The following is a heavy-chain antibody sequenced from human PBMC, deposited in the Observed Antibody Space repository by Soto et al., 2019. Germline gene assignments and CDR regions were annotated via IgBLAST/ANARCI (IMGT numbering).Heavy chain of an antibody. D-gene: IGHD6-19*01. V-gene: IGHV3-23*01. CDR2: ISGSGGST. J-gene: IGHJ4*02. CDR3: AKDPTKTVAGTLGY. CDR1: GFPFSSYA. Sequence: GESLKISCAASGFPFSSYAMSWVRQAPGKGLEWVSAISGSGGSTYYADSVKGRFTISRDNSKNTRYLQMNSLRAEDTAVYYCAKDPTKTVAGTLGYWGQGTLVTVSS.